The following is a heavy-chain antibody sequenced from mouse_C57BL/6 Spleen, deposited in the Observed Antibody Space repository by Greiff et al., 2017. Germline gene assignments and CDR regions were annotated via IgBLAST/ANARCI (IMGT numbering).Heavy chain of an antibody. D-gene: IGHD1-1*01. CDR3: ARVTTVVAPGFAY. CDR2: IRSVSSTI. J-gene: IGHJ3*01. CDR1: GFTFSDYG. V-gene: IGHV5-17*01. Sequence: EVMLVESGGGLVKPGGSLKLSCAASGFTFSDYGMHWVRQAPEKGLEWVAYIRSVSSTIYYAATVKGRFTISRDNAKNTLFLQMTSLRSEDTAMYYCARVTTVVAPGFAYWGQGTLVTVSA.